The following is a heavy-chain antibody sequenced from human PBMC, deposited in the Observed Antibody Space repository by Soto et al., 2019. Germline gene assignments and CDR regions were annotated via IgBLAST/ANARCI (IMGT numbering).Heavy chain of an antibody. CDR2: IYYSGST. D-gene: IGHD1-26*01. J-gene: IGHJ5*02. V-gene: IGHV4-61*01. CDR1: GGSVSSGSYY. Sequence: LSLTCTVSGGSVSSGSYYWSWIRQPPGEGLEWIGYIYYSGSTNYNPSLKSRVTISVDTSKNQFSLKLSSVTAADTAVYYCARGFSEWELLHFNWFDPWGQGTLVTVSS. CDR3: ARGFSEWELLHFNWFDP.